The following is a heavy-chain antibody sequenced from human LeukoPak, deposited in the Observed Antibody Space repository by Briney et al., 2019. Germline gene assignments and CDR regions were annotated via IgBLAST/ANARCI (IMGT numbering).Heavy chain of an antibody. Sequence: PWGSLRLSCAASGFTFSSYGMHWVRQAPGKGLEWVAFIRYDGSNKYYADSVKGRFTISRDNSKNTLYLQMNSLRAEDTAVYYCAKGASGSWDAFDIRGQGTTVTVSS. J-gene: IGHJ3*02. CDR3: AKGASGSWDAFDI. D-gene: IGHD2-15*01. V-gene: IGHV3-30*02. CDR1: GFTFSSYG. CDR2: IRYDGSNK.